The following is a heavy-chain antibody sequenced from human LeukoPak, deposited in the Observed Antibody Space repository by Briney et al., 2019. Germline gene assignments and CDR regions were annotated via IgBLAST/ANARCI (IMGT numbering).Heavy chain of an antibody. CDR3: ARGAEVGAARLLKFDY. V-gene: IGHV4-34*01. Sequence: PETLSLTCAVYGGSFSGYYWSWIRQPPGKGLEWIGEINHSGSTNYNPSLKSRVTISVDTSKNQFSLKLSSVTAADTAVYYCARGAEVGAARLLKFDYWGQGTLVTVSS. CDR2: INHSGST. CDR1: GGSFSGYY. J-gene: IGHJ4*02. D-gene: IGHD6-6*01.